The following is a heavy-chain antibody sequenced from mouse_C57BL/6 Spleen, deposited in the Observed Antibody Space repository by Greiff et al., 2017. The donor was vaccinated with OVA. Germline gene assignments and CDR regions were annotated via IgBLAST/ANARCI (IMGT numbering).Heavy chain of an antibody. Sequence: VQGVESGAELMKPGASVKLSCKATGYTFTGYWLEWVKQRPGHGLEWIGEILPGSGSTNYNEKFKGKATFTADTSSNTAYMQLSSLTTEDSAIYYCARSGYYGSSYGFAYWGQGTLVTVSA. CDR2: ILPGSGST. D-gene: IGHD1-1*01. CDR1: GYTFTGYW. J-gene: IGHJ3*01. V-gene: IGHV1-9*01. CDR3: ARSGYYGSSYGFAY.